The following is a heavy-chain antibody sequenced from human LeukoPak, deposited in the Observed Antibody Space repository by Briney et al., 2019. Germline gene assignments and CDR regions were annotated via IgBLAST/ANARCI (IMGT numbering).Heavy chain of an antibody. CDR3: AYGGSMVRGGYYYYGMDV. J-gene: IGHJ6*02. D-gene: IGHD3-10*01. CDR2: IIPILGIA. CDR1: GYTFTSYD. V-gene: IGHV1-69*04. Sequence: SVKVSCKASGYTFTSYDINWVRQATGQGLEWMGRIIPILGIANYAQKFQGRVTITADKSTSTAYMELSSLRSEDTAVYYCAYGGSMVRGGYYYYGMDVWGQGTTVTVSS.